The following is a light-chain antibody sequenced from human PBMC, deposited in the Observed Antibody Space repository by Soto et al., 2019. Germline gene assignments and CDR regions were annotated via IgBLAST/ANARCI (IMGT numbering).Light chain of an antibody. CDR2: GAS. V-gene: IGKV3-20*01. CDR3: QQYRSSPYT. CDR1: QSVSSSY. J-gene: IGKJ2*01. Sequence: EIVLTQSPGTLSLSPGERATLSCRASQSVSSSYLAWYQQKPGQAPRLLIYGASSRATGIPDRFSGSGSGTDFTLTISRLEPEDFAVYYRQQYRSSPYTFGQGTKVDIK.